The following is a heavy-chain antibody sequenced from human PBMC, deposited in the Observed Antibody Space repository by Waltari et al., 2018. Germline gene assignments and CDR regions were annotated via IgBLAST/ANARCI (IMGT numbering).Heavy chain of an antibody. J-gene: IGHJ5*02. V-gene: IGHV1-69*05. CDR3: TRVTGGSWEGGFDP. Sequence: QVQLVQSGAEVKKPGSSVKVSCKASGGTFSSYAINWVRQAPGQGLEWMGGIIPVFGTANYAQRVQGRVTITTEESTSTAYMELSSLKPEDTAVYYCTRVTGGSWEGGFDPWGQGTLVTVSS. CDR2: IIPVFGTA. D-gene: IGHD6-13*01. CDR1: GGTFSSYA.